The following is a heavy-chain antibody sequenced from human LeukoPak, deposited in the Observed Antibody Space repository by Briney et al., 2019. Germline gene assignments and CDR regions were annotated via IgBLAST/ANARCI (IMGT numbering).Heavy chain of an antibody. J-gene: IGHJ4*02. V-gene: IGHV1-2*02. Sequence: ASVKVSCKASGYTFTGYYMHWVRQAPGQGLEWMGWINPNSGGTNYAQKFQGRVTMTRDTSISTACMELSRLRSDDTAVYYCARDPGDWAYYFDYWGQGTLVTVSS. D-gene: IGHD3/OR15-3a*01. CDR2: INPNSGGT. CDR3: ARDPGDWAYYFDY. CDR1: GYTFTGYY.